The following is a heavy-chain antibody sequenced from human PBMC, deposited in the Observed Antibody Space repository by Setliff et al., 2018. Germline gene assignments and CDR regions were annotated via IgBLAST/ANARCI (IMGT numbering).Heavy chain of an antibody. V-gene: IGHV3-30*18. CDR1: GFAFSSYA. Sequence: GGSLRLSCAASGFAFSSYAMYWVRQAPGKGLEWVAVISYDGSNKYYADSVKGRFTISRDNSKNTLYLQMNSLRAEDTAVYYCAKMAGYCSSTSCSYYYYYMDVWGKGTTVTVSS. J-gene: IGHJ6*03. CDR3: AKMAGYCSSTSCSYYYYYMDV. D-gene: IGHD2-2*01. CDR2: ISYDGSNK.